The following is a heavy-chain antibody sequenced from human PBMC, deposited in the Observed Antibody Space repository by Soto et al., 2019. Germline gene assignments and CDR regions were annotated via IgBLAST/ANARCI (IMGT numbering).Heavy chain of an antibody. CDR2: IYPGDSDT. CDR1: GYSFTSYW. J-gene: IGHJ4*02. CDR3: ARLVSGYSSSWAPSPFDY. D-gene: IGHD6-13*01. V-gene: IGHV5-51*01. Sequence: GESLKISCKGSGYSFTSYWIGWVRQMPGKGLEWMGIIYPGDSDTRYSPSFQGQVTISADKSISTAYLQWSSLKASDTAMYYCARLVSGYSSSWAPSPFDYWGQGTLVTVSS.